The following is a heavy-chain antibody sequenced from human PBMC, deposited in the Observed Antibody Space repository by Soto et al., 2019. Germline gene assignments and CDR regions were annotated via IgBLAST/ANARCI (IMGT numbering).Heavy chain of an antibody. D-gene: IGHD4-17*01. J-gene: IGHJ4*02. Sequence: SETLSLTCTVSGGSISSYYWSWIRQPPGKGLEWIGYIYYSGSTNYNPSLKSRVTISVDTSKNQFSLKLSSVTAADTAVYYCARSYGDDVLAWGQGTLVTVSS. CDR3: ARSYGDDVLA. CDR2: IYYSGST. CDR1: GGSISSYY. V-gene: IGHV4-59*08.